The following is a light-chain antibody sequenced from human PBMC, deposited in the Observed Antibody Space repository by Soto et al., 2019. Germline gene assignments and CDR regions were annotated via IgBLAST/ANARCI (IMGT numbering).Light chain of an antibody. J-gene: IGKJ5*01. CDR3: QQYGSSPPIT. CDR1: QVISGNY. V-gene: IGKV3-20*01. Sequence: IVLTQSPGTLSLSPGEGASLSCRASQVISGNYLASYHNQPGQAPRLILYGASSRATGIPDRFSGSGSGTDLALTISRLEPEDFAVYYCQQYGSSPPITFGQGTRLETK. CDR2: GAS.